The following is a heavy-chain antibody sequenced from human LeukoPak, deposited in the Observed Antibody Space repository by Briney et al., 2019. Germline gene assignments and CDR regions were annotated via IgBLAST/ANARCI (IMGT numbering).Heavy chain of an antibody. J-gene: IGHJ4*01. D-gene: IGHD2-2*01. V-gene: IGHV3-7*02. CDR2: IRQDGSET. Sequence: GGSLRLSCAASGFIFSTYWMSWVRHAPRKGLEWVSTIRQDGSETHYVGSVRGRFTISRDNAKNSLYLQVNSLRAEDTAVYYCVRGCGRASCPYFFDYWGHGSLVTVSS. CDR1: GFIFSTYW. CDR3: VRGCGRASCPYFFDY.